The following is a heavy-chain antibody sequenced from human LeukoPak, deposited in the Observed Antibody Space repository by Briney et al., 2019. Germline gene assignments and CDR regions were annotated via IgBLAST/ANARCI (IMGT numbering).Heavy chain of an antibody. J-gene: IGHJ6*04. CDR2: ISSSGSTI. CDR1: GFTFSSYE. D-gene: IGHD3-10*02. CDR3: AELGITMIGGV. V-gene: IGHV3-48*03. Sequence: TGGSLRLSCAASGFTFSSYEMNWVRQAPGKGLEWVSYISSSGSTIYYADSVKGRFTISRDNAQNSLYLQMNSLRAEDTAVYYCAELGITMIGGVWGKGTTVTISS.